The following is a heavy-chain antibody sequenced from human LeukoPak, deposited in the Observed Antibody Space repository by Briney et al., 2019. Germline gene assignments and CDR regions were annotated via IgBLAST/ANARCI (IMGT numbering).Heavy chain of an antibody. CDR3: ARGGTSGWGTSNYYGMDV. Sequence: GGSLRLSCAASGFTVSSNYMSWVRQAPGKGLEWVSPTYSGGNSFYGDSVKGRFTIFRDNSKNTLFLQMNSLRVEDTGIYFCARGGTSGWGTSNYYGMDVWGLGTTVTVSS. D-gene: IGHD6-19*01. CDR1: GFTVSSNY. CDR2: TYSGGNS. J-gene: IGHJ6*02. V-gene: IGHV3-66*01.